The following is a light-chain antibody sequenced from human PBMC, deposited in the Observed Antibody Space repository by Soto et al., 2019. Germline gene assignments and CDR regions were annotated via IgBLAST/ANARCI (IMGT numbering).Light chain of an antibody. CDR2: GAS. CDR1: QDISTL. CDR3: QQADSFPLP. J-gene: IGKJ4*01. Sequence: DIQMTQSPSSVSASIGDTVTITCQARQDISTLLAWYQQKPGKAPKLLIYGASTLESGVPSRFSGRGSGTDFTLTIRSLQPEDFATYFCQQADSFPLPFGGGTKVEIK. V-gene: IGKV1D-12*01.